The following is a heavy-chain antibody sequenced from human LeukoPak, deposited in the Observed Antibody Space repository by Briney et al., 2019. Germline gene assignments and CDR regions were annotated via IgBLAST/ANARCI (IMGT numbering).Heavy chain of an antibody. CDR3: ATGVRSTNYYDSSGYYLGVFAY. J-gene: IGHJ4*02. D-gene: IGHD3-22*01. CDR1: GYTLTELS. CDR2: FDPEDGET. V-gene: IGHV1-24*01. Sequence: ASVKVSCKVSGYTLTELSMHWVRQAPGKGLEGMGGFDPEDGETIYAQKFQGRVTMTEDTSTDTAYMELSSLRSEDTAVYYCATGVRSTNYYDSSGYYLGVFAYWGQGTLVTVSS.